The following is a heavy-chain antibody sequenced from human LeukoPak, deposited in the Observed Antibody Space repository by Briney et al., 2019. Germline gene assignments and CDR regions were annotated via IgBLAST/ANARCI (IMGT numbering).Heavy chain of an antibody. V-gene: IGHV3-48*02. CDR1: GFTFSSYS. Sequence: GGSLRLSCAASGFTFSSYSMNWGRQAPGKGLEWLSYISSTSSTIYYADSVKGRFTISRDNAKNSLYLQMNSLRDEDTAVYYCASSLRTDYWGQGTLVTVSS. D-gene: IGHD3-10*01. J-gene: IGHJ4*02. CDR2: ISSTSSTI. CDR3: ASSLRTDY.